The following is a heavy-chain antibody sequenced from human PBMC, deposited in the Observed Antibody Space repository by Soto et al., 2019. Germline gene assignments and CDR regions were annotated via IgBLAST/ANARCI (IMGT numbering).Heavy chain of an antibody. J-gene: IGHJ4*02. CDR1: GGCFSGYY. V-gene: IGHV4-34*01. CDR3: ARARLDY. CDR2: INHSGST. Sequence: XATLSLPCAVYGGCFSGYYWSWIRQPPGKGLEWIGEINHSGSTNYNPSLKSRVTISVDTSKNQFSLKLSSVTAADTAVYYCARARLDYCGQGTLVTVSS.